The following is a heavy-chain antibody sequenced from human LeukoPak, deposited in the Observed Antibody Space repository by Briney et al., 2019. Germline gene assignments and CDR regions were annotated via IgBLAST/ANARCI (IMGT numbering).Heavy chain of an antibody. V-gene: IGHV3-23*01. D-gene: IGHD5-12*01. CDR2: ISGSGGST. J-gene: IGHJ4*02. Sequence: GGSLRLSCAASGFTFSSYAMSWVRQAPGKGLEWVSAISGSGGSTYYADSVKGRFTISRDNSKNTLYLQMNSLRAEDTAVYYCARGPSGYDLHFDYWGQGTLVTVSS. CDR1: GFTFSSYA. CDR3: ARGPSGYDLHFDY.